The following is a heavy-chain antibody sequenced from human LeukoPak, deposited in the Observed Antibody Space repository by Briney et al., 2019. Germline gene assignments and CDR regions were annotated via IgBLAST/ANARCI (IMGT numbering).Heavy chain of an antibody. D-gene: IGHD1-1*01. V-gene: IGHV3-21*01. CDR2: ISSSSSYI. J-gene: IGHJ5*02. CDR3: SSRVLEFDP. CDR1: GFTFSSYS. Sequence: PGGSLRLSCAASGFTFSSYSMNWVRQAPGKGLEWVSSISSSSSYIYYADSVKGRFTISRDNAKNPLYLQMNSLRAEDTAVYYCSSRVLEFDPWGQGTLVTVSS.